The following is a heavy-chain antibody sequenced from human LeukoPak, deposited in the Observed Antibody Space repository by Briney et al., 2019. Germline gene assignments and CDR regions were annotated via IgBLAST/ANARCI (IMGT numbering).Heavy chain of an antibody. V-gene: IGHV3-66*01. Sequence: GGSLRLSCAASGFTVSSNYMSWVRQAPGKGLEWVSVIYSGGSTYYADSVKGRFTISRDNSKNTLYLQMNSLRAEDTAVYYCARVVRDFDWLLVDDAFDIWGQGTMVTVSS. D-gene: IGHD3-9*01. J-gene: IGHJ3*02. CDR3: ARVVRDFDWLLVDDAFDI. CDR2: IYSGGST. CDR1: GFTVSSNY.